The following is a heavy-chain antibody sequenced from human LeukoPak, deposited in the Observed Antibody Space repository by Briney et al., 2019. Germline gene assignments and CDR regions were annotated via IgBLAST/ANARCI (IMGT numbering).Heavy chain of an antibody. Sequence: TGGSLRLSCAASGFTFSNYIMHWVRQAPGKGLDWVAVILENGSYQYYADSVKGRFTISRDNSKNTLFLQMNSLRAEDTAVYYCAKLLCYYGSSQPYWGQGTLVTVSS. CDR2: ILENGSYQ. CDR3: AKLLCYYGSSQPY. D-gene: IGHD3-22*01. V-gene: IGHV3-30*04. CDR1: GFTFSNYI. J-gene: IGHJ4*02.